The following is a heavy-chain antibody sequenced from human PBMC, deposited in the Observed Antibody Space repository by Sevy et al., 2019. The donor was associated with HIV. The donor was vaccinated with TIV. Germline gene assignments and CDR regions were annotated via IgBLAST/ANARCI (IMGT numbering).Heavy chain of an antibody. D-gene: IGHD6-19*01. CDR3: AREDTVIAVACLYYYYGMDV. CDR2: ISSSSSTI. CDR1: GFTFSSYS. J-gene: IGHJ6*02. Sequence: GGSLRLSCAASGFTFSSYSMNWVRQAPGKGLEWVSYISSSSSTIYYADSVKGRFTISRDNAKNSLYLQMNSLRDEDTAVYYCAREDTVIAVACLYYYYGMDVWGQGTTVTVSS. V-gene: IGHV3-48*02.